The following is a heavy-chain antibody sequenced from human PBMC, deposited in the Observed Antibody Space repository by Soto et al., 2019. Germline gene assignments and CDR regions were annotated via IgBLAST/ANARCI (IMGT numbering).Heavy chain of an antibody. CDR1: GLIFSNYG. Sequence: EVQLVESGGGLVKPGGSLRLSCTASGLIFSNYGMNWVRQAAGKWPEWVSSISSGGEYIDYADSVKGRLTISRDNANNILYLQLTSLGVEDTAVYYSATDGAAGAVMGVWGQGTTVTVSS. V-gene: IGHV3-21*06. J-gene: IGHJ6*02. CDR2: ISSGGEYI. CDR3: ATDGAAGAVMGV. D-gene: IGHD6-13*01.